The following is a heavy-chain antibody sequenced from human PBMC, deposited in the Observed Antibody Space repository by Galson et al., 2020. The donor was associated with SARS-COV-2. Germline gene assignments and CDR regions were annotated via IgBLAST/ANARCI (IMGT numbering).Heavy chain of an antibody. V-gene: IGHV3-53*01. D-gene: IGHD6-13*01. CDR3: AREGIAAAADY. CDR2: IYSGGST. J-gene: IGHJ4*02. Sequence: GGSLRLSCAASGFTISSYYMSWVRQAPGKGLEWVSFIYSGGSTNYAASVKGRFTITRDKSKNTLHLQMNSLRAEDTAVYYCAREGIAAAADYWGQGTLVTVSS. CDR1: GFTISSYY.